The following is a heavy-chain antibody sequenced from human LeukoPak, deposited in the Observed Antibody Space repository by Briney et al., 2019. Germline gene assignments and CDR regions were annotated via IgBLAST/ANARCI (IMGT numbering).Heavy chain of an antibody. CDR1: GFTFGDYA. D-gene: IGHD4-17*01. Sequence: GGSLRLSCTASGFTFGDYAMSWVRQAPGKGLEWVGFIRSKAYGGTTEYAASVKGRFTISRDDSKSIAYLQMNSLKTEDTAVYYCTRVRDDYGDYLDYWGQGTLVTVSS. V-gene: IGHV3-49*04. J-gene: IGHJ4*02. CDR2: IRSKAYGGTT. CDR3: TRVRDDYGDYLDY.